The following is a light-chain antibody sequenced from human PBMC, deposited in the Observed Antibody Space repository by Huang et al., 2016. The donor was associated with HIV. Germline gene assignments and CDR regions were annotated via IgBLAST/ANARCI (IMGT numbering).Light chain of an antibody. CDR2: KVS. J-gene: IGKJ4*01. Sequence: DVVMTQSPLSLPVTLGQPASISCRSSQSLVHSDGNTYLNWFHQRPGQSPRCLIYKVSNRDSGVPDIYSGSGSGTDFTLKISRVEAEDVGVYYCMQGTHWPLTFGGGTRWRSN. CDR3: MQGTHWPLT. CDR1: QSLVHSDGNTY. V-gene: IGKV2-30*02.